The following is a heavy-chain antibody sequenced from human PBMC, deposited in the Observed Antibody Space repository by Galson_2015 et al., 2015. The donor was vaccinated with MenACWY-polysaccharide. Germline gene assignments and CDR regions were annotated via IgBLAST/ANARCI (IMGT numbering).Heavy chain of an antibody. CDR2: IQYDAVYK. D-gene: IGHD3-10*02. Sequence: SLRLSCAASGSRFSHSGMHWVRQAPGKGLEWVAVIQYDAVYKQYLDSVKGRFSVSRDNSKSTLYLEMNNLRAEDTALYYCAREGSRIVFHAFDTWGQGTMVIV. J-gene: IGHJ3*02. CDR1: GSRFSHSG. CDR3: AREGSRIVFHAFDT. V-gene: IGHV3-33*01.